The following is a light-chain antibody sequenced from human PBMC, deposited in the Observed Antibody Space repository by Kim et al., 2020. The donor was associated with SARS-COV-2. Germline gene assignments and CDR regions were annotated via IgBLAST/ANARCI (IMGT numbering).Light chain of an antibody. CDR3: SSYAGNNIVV. Sequence: GQSVSISCTGTSSDVGDYDYVSWYQQHPGKAPKLIIYEVTKRPSGVPDRFSGFKSGNTASLTVSGLQAEDEADFYCSSYAGNNIVVFGGGTQLTVL. V-gene: IGLV2-8*01. J-gene: IGLJ2*01. CDR1: SSDVGDYDY. CDR2: EVT.